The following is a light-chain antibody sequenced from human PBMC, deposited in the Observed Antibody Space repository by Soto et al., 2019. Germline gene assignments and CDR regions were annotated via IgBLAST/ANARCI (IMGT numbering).Light chain of an antibody. V-gene: IGLV1-47*01. CDR2: RNN. Sequence: QLVLTQPPSASGTPGQRVTISCSRSSSNIGSNYVYWYQQLPGTVPQLLIYRNNERPSGVPDRFSGSKSGTSASLAISGLRSEDEADYYCAAWDDSLSGVVFGGGTKLTVL. CDR3: AAWDDSLSGVV. J-gene: IGLJ2*01. CDR1: SSNIGSNY.